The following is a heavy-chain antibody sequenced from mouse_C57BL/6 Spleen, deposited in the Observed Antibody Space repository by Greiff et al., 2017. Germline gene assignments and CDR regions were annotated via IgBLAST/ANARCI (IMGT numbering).Heavy chain of an antibody. V-gene: IGHV1-82*01. Sequence: QVQLKESGPELVKPGASVKISCKASGYAFSSSWMNWVKQRPGKGLEWIGRIYPGDGDTNYNGKFKGKATLTADKSSSTAYMQLSSLTSEDSAVYFCARLGDYDGGYFDYWGQGTTLTVSS. CDR3: ARLGDYDGGYFDY. CDR2: IYPGDGDT. J-gene: IGHJ2*01. D-gene: IGHD2-4*01. CDR1: GYAFSSSW.